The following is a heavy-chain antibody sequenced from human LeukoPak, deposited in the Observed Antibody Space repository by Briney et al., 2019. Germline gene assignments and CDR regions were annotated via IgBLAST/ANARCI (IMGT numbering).Heavy chain of an antibody. Sequence: SGGSLRLCCVVSGFTFSTHGFHWVRQAPGKGLEWVSGIWHDGGRKEYGDSVGGRFTISRDNSNLYLQMNSLRAEDTAIYCCARDIGNSCFNLDCWGQGTPVTVSS. CDR3: ARDIGNSCFNLDC. CDR2: IWHDGGRK. D-gene: IGHD5-12*01. V-gene: IGHV3-33*01. J-gene: IGHJ4*02. CDR1: GFTFSTHG.